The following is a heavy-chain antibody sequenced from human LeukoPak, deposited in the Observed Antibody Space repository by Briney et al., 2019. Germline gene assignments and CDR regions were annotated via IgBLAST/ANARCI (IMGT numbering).Heavy chain of an antibody. D-gene: IGHD3-9*01. CDR1: GGSFSGYY. V-gene: IGHV4-34*01. Sequence: SETLSLTCAVYGGSFSGYYWSWIRQPPGKGLEWIGEINHSGSTNYNPSLKSRVTISVDTSKNQFSLKLSSVTAADTAVYYCARPCYYDILTGHTLDAFDIWGQGTMVTVSS. CDR2: INHSGST. CDR3: ARPCYYDILTGHTLDAFDI. J-gene: IGHJ3*02.